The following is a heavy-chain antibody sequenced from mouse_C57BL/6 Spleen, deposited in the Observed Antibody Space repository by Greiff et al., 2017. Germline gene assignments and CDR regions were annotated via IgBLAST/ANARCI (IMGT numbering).Heavy chain of an antibody. V-gene: IGHV1-15*01. CDR1: GYTFTDYE. Sequence: QVQLQQSGAELVRPGASVTLSCKASGYTFTDYEMHWVKQTPVHGLEWIGAIDPETGGTAYNQKFKCKAILTADRSSSTAYMELRSLTSEDSAVYDCTRHYGSSDRWYFDVWGKGTTVTVSA. CDR2: IDPETGGT. CDR3: TRHYGSSDRWYFDV. D-gene: IGHD1-1*01. J-gene: IGHJ1*03.